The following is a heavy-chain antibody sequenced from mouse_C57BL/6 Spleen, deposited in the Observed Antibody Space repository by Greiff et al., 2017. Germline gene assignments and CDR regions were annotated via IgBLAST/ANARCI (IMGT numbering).Heavy chain of an antibody. CDR2: INPSNGGT. J-gene: IGHJ1*03. D-gene: IGHD1-1*01. Sequence: QVHVKQPGTELVKPGASVKLSCKASGYTFTSYWMHWVKQRPGQGLEWIGNINPSNGGTNYNEKFKSKATLTVDKSSSTAYMQLSSLTSEDSAVYYCVYYYGSSPRYFDVWGTGTTVTVSS. V-gene: IGHV1-53*01. CDR1: GYTFTSYW. CDR3: VYYYGSSPRYFDV.